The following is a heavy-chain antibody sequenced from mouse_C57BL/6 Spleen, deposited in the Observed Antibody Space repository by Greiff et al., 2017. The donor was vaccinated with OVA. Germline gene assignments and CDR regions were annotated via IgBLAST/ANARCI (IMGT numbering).Heavy chain of an antibody. Sequence: EVKLQESGGGLVKPGGSLKLSCAASGFTFSDYGMHWVRQAPEKGLEWVAYISSGSSTIYYADTVKGPFTISRDNAQNPLYLQMTSLRSEDTAMYYCARPTLDYWGQGTTLTVSS. CDR3: ARPTLDY. CDR2: ISSGSSTI. J-gene: IGHJ2*01. CDR1: GFTFSDYG. V-gene: IGHV5-17*01.